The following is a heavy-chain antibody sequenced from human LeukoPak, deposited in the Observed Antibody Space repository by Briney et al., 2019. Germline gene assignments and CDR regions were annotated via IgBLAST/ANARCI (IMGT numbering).Heavy chain of an antibody. CDR2: ISSSGSTI. CDR3: ARVGHKASEPFDY. Sequence: GGSLRLSCAASGFTFSSYSMNWVRQAPGKGLEWVSYISSSGSTIYYADSVKGRFTISRDNAKNSLYLQMNSLRAEDTAVYYCARVGHKASEPFDYWGQGTLVTVSS. CDR1: GFTFSSYS. D-gene: IGHD1-14*01. V-gene: IGHV3-48*04. J-gene: IGHJ4*02.